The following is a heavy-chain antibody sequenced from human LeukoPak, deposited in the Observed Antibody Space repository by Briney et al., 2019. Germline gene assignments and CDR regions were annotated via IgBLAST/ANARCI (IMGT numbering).Heavy chain of an antibody. CDR3: ARWANFARSTIYSVSRYYFDY. D-gene: IGHD5/OR15-5a*01. Sequence: NSSETPSLTCAVYGGSFSGYYWSWIRQPPGKGLEWIGEINHSGSTNYNPSLKSRVTISVDTSKNQFSLKLSSVTAADTAVYYCARWANFARSTIYSVSRYYFDYWGQGTLVTVSS. V-gene: IGHV4-34*01. J-gene: IGHJ4*02. CDR2: INHSGST. CDR1: GGSFSGYY.